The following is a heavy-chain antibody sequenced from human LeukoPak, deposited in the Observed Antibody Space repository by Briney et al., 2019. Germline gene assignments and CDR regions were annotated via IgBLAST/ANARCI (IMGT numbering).Heavy chain of an antibody. J-gene: IGHJ4*02. CDR1: GGSISSYY. D-gene: IGHD4-17*01. V-gene: IGHV4-59*08. CDR3: AGTNGDYVFDY. Sequence: SETLSLTRTVSGGSISSYYWSWIRQPPGKGLDWIGYIFFSGSTIYNPSLKGRVTISVDTSKNQFSLKLNSVTAADTAVYYCAGTNGDYVFDYWGQGTLVTVSS. CDR2: IFFSGST.